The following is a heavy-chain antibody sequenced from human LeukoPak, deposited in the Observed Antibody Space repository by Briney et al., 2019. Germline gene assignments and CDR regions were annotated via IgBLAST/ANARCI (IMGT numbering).Heavy chain of an antibody. J-gene: IGHJ4*02. D-gene: IGHD6-19*01. CDR2: TI. V-gene: IGHV3-11*01. CDR3: ARDGGSGWSFDY. Sequence: GGSLRLSCAASRFTFSDYYMKWIRQAPGKGLEWVYTISYADSVRGRFTISRDNTKNSLYLQMDSLTAEDTAVYYCARDGGSGWSFDYWGQGILVAVSS. CDR1: RFTFSDYY.